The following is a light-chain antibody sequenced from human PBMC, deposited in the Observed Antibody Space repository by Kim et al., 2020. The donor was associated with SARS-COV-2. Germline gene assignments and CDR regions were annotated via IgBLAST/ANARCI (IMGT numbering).Light chain of an antibody. CDR2: TNY. J-gene: IGLJ1*01. CDR3: AAWDDSLHEYV. CDR1: SSNIGSYA. V-gene: IGLV1-44*01. Sequence: GRRVTISCSGSSSNIGSYAVNWYQNLPGTTPKLLIYTNYQRTSGVPDRFSGSKSGTSASLAISGLQSEDEADYYCAAWDDSLHEYVFGTGTKVTVL.